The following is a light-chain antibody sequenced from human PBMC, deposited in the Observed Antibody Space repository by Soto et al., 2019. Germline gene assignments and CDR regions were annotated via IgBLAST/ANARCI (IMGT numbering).Light chain of an antibody. J-gene: IGLJ1*01. V-gene: IGLV2-8*01. CDR2: EVT. Sequence: SLLCQPRSASRSRGQSFTISCTGASSDIGRYNFVSWYQQHPGKASTLMIFEVTKRPSGVPDRFSGSKSCNTASLTVSGLQAEDESNYYCSTLAADYNDHYGLGTGTNVNV. CDR3: STLAADYNDHYG. CDR1: SSDIGRYNF.